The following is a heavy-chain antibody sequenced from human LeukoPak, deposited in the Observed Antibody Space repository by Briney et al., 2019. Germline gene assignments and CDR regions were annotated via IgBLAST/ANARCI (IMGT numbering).Heavy chain of an antibody. CDR3: ARAFSSSGYYLWYFDY. V-gene: IGHV3-53*01. D-gene: IGHD3-22*01. Sequence: GGSLRLSCAASGFTVSSNYMSWVRQAPGKGLEWVSVIYSGGSTYYADSVKGRFTISRDNSKNTLYLQMNSLRAEDTAVYYCARAFSSSGYYLWYFDYWGQGTLVTVSS. CDR1: GFTVSSNY. J-gene: IGHJ4*02. CDR2: IYSGGST.